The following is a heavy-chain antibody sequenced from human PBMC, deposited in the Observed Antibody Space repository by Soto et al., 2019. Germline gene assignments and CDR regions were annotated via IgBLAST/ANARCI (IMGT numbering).Heavy chain of an antibody. CDR2: IIPIFGTA. CDR3: ARAPLAAGDAFDI. V-gene: IGHV1-69*13. D-gene: IGHD6-13*01. Sequence: GASVKVSCKASGVTFSSYAISWVRQAPGQGLEWMGGIIPIFGTANYAQKFQGRVTITADESTSTAYMELSSLRSEDTAVHYCARAPLAAGDAFDIWGQGTMVTVSS. J-gene: IGHJ3*02. CDR1: GVTFSSYA.